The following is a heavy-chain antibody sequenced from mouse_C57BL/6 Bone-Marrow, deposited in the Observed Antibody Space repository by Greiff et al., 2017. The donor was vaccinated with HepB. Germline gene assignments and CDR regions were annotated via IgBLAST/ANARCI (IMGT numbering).Heavy chain of an antibody. D-gene: IGHD1-1*01. Sequence: DVKLVESGAELVKPGASVKLSCTASGFNIKDYYMHWVKQRTEQGLEWIGRIDPEDGETKYAPKFQGKATITADTSSNTAYLQLSSLTSEDTAVYYCARSHGSSFSYWYFDVWGTGTTVTVSS. CDR2: IDPEDGET. CDR3: ARSHGSSFSYWYFDV. CDR1: GFNIKDYY. V-gene: IGHV14-2*01. J-gene: IGHJ1*03.